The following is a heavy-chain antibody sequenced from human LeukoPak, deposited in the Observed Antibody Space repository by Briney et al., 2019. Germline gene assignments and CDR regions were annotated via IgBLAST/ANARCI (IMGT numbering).Heavy chain of an antibody. V-gene: IGHV3-21*01. CDR3: ARESSRDGSGSYFDY. D-gene: IGHD3-10*01. CDR1: GFTFSTYS. J-gene: IGHJ4*02. Sequence: GGSLRLSCAASGFTFSTYSMNWVRQAPGKGLEWVSSISSSSSYIYYADSVKVRFTISRDTAKTSLYLQMNSLRAEDTAVYYCARESSRDGSGSYFDYWGQGTLVTVSS. CDR2: ISSSSSYI.